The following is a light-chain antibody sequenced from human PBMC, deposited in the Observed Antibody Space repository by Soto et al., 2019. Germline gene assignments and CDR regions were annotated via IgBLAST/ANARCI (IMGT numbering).Light chain of an antibody. Sequence: DIQLTQSPSTLSASVGDRVTITFRASQGITGWLAWYQQKPGKAPKLLIFDASTLESGVPPRFTGSGSGTEFTLTISNLQPDDFATYYCQQYSNYPWTFGQGTKVDIK. V-gene: IGKV1-5*01. CDR2: DAS. CDR1: QGITGW. CDR3: QQYSNYPWT. J-gene: IGKJ1*01.